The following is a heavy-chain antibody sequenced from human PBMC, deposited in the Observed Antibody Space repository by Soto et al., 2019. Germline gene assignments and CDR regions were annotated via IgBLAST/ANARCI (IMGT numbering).Heavy chain of an antibody. D-gene: IGHD2-2*01. CDR3: AKIPTNSCYGAIDL. J-gene: IGHJ4*02. CDR2: INGGDDSE. V-gene: IGHV3-23*01. Sequence: GGSLRLSCTASGFTFSTYAMSWVRQAPGKGLEWVSGINGGDDSEHYAESVKGRFTISRDSSQNTLNLQMNNLRAEDTALYYCAKIPTNSCYGAIDLWGQGTPVTVSS. CDR1: GFTFSTYA.